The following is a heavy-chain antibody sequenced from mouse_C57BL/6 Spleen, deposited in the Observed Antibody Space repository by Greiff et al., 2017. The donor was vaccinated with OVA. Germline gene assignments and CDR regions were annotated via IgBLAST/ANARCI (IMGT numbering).Heavy chain of an antibody. J-gene: IGHJ4*01. Sequence: EVQLVESGGGLVKPGGSLKLSCAASGFTFSSYAMSWVRQTPEKRLEWVATISDGGSYTYYPGNVKGRFTISRDNAKNNLYLQMSHLKSEDTAMYYCARDRVSYYGSRYAMDYWGQGTSVTVSS. D-gene: IGHD1-1*01. CDR3: ARDRVSYYGSRYAMDY. V-gene: IGHV5-4*01. CDR1: GFTFSSYA. CDR2: ISDGGSYT.